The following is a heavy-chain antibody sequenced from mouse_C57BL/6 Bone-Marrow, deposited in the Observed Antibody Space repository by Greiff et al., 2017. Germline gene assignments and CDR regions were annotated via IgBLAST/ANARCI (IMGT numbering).Heavy chain of an antibody. CDR3: ARGAMDY. CDR2: INPNNGGT. V-gene: IGHV1-26*01. J-gene: IGHJ4*01. CDR1: GYTFTDYY. Sequence: VQLQQSGPELVKPGASVKISCKASGYTFTDYYMNWVKQSHGKSLEWIGDINPNNGGTSYNQKFKGKATLTEDKSSSTAYMELRSLTSEDSAVYYCARGAMDYWGQGTSVTVSS.